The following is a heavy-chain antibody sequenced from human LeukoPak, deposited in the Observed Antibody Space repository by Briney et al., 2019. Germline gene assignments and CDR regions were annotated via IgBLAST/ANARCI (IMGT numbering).Heavy chain of an antibody. CDR1: GYTLTELS. CDR2: MNPNSGNT. D-gene: IGHD3-10*01. V-gene: IGHV1-8*01. CDR3: ARVMVRGVKLIGY. J-gene: IGHJ4*02. Sequence: ASVKVSCKVSGYTLTELSMHWVRQAPGKGLEWMGWMNPNSGNTGYAQKFQGRVTMTRNTSISTAYMELSSLRSEDTAVYYCARVMVRGVKLIGYWGQGTLVTVSS.